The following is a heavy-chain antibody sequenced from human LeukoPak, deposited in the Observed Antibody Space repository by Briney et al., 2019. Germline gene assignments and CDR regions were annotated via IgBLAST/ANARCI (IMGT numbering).Heavy chain of an antibody. V-gene: IGHV4-38-2*02. Sequence: SETLSLTCTVSGYSISSGYYWGWIRQPPGKGLEWIGSIYHSGSTYYTPSLKSRVTISVDTSKNQFSLKLSSVTAADTAVYYCARDHRYTSNWFDPWGQGTLVSVSS. CDR3: ARDHRYTSNWFDP. CDR1: GYSISSGYY. D-gene: IGHD3-16*02. J-gene: IGHJ5*02. CDR2: IYHSGST.